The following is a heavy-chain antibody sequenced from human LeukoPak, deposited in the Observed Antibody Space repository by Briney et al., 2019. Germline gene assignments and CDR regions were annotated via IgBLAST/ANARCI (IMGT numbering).Heavy chain of an antibody. J-gene: IGHJ4*02. CDR2: IRYNGNNQ. Sequence: PGGSLRLSCAASGFTFNNYGMHWVRQAPGKGLEWVAFIRYNGNNQYYADSVKGRFTISRDNSKNTLYLQMNSLRAEDTAVYYCAKDSGGWYGSSEHTWYFDYWGQGTLVTVSS. CDR3: AKDSGGWYGSSEHTWYFDY. D-gene: IGHD6-19*01. V-gene: IGHV3-30*02. CDR1: GFTFNNYG.